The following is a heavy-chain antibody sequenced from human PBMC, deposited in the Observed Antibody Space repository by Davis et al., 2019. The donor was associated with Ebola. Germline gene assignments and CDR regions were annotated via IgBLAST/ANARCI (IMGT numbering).Heavy chain of an antibody. Sequence: GESLKISCAASGFTFSSYGMNWVRQAPGKGLEWVSSISSSSSYIYYADSVKGRFTISRDNAKNSLYLQMNSLRAEDTAVYYCAGKGGPYCSSTSCLGDYYYYYGMDVWGQGTTVTVSS. J-gene: IGHJ6*02. V-gene: IGHV3-21*01. CDR1: GFTFSSYG. CDR3: AGKGGPYCSSTSCLGDYYYYYGMDV. D-gene: IGHD2-2*01. CDR2: ISSSSSYI.